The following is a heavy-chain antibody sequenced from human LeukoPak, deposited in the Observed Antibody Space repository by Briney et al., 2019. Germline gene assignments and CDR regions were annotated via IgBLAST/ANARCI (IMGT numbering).Heavy chain of an antibody. V-gene: IGHV4-59*01. CDR2: IYYSGTT. J-gene: IGHJ6*02. Sequence: SETLSLTCTVSGGSISSYYWSWIRHSPGKGLEWLGYIYYSGTTNYNPSLKSRVTISVDTSKNQFSLKLSSVTAADTAVYYCAREDPQTTVPEGLDVWGQGTTVTVSS. CDR3: AREDPQTTVPEGLDV. CDR1: GGSISSYY. D-gene: IGHD4-17*01.